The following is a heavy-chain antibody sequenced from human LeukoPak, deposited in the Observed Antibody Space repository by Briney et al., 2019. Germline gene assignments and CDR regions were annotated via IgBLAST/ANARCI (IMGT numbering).Heavy chain of an antibody. D-gene: IGHD3-10*01. CDR3: AREMVRGAHDY. Sequence: QPSETLSLTCTVSGGSISSYYWSWIRQPAGKGLECIGRIYSSGSTKYNPSLKSRVTMSVDTSKNQFSLKVSSVTAADTAVYYCAREMVRGAHDYWGQGTLVTVSP. CDR1: GGSISSYY. CDR2: IYSSGST. V-gene: IGHV4-4*07. J-gene: IGHJ4*02.